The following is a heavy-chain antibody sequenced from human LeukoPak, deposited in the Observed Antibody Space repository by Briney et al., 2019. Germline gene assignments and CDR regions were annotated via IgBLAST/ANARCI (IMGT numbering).Heavy chain of an antibody. CDR3: ARGGGGGIV. V-gene: IGHV7-4-1*02. D-gene: IGHD2-21*01. CDR2: INTKTGNP. Sequence: ASVKVSCKASGYTFTRDAMNWMRQAPGQGLEWVGWINTKTGNPTYGQGFTGRFVFSLDTSVSTAYLQINGPRPEDTAVYYCARGGGGGIVWGQGTTVTVSS. J-gene: IGHJ6*02. CDR1: GYTFTRDA.